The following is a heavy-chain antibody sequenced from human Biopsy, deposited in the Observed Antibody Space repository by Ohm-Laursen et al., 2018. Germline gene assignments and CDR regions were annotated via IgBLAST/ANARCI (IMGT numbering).Heavy chain of an antibody. CDR2: INPGGNST. CDR1: GYTFTTYY. D-gene: IGHD3-10*01. J-gene: IGHJ5*02. CDR3: ARADPPLFYYGSGSSNWFDP. V-gene: IGHV1-46*01. Sequence: ASVKVSCKVSGYTFTTYYIHWVRQAPGQGLEWMGIINPGGNSTAYTQNFQGRVTMTWDTSTTTAYMELSSLRSEDTAVYFCARADPPLFYYGSGSSNWFDPWGQGTLVTVSS.